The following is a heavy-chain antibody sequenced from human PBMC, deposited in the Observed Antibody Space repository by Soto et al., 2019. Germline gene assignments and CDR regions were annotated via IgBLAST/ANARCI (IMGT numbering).Heavy chain of an antibody. D-gene: IGHD4-17*01. CDR2: INSDGSST. V-gene: IGHV3-74*01. J-gene: IGHJ4*02. CDR3: ARSYFDYGDYSSTNFDY. CDR1: RFTFSSYW. Sequence: EVQLVGSGGGLVQPGGSLRLSCAASRFTFSSYWMHWVRQAPRKGLVWVSRINSDGSSTSYADSVKGRFTISRDNAKNTLYLQMNSLRAEDTAVYFCARSYFDYGDYSSTNFDYWGQGTLVTVSS.